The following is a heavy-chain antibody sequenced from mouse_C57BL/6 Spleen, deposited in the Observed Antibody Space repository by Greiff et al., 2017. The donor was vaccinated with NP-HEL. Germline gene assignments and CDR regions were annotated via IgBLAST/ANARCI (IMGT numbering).Heavy chain of an antibody. CDR3: ASRYYGSSWDFDY. Sequence: QVQLQQPGAELVMPGASVKLSCKASGYTFTSYWMHWVKQRPGQGLEWIGEIDPSDSYTYYNQKFKGKSTLTVDKSSSTAYMQLSSLTSEDSAVYYCASRYYGSSWDFDYWGQGTTLTVSS. V-gene: IGHV1-69*01. CDR2: IDPSDSYT. J-gene: IGHJ2*01. D-gene: IGHD1-1*01. CDR1: GYTFTSYW.